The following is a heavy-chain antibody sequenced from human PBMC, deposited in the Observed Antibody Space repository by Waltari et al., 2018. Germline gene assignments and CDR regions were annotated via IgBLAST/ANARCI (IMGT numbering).Heavy chain of an antibody. CDR1: GVSMRSGEYY. CDR2: IYTSGRA. V-gene: IGHV4-61*09. J-gene: IGHJ3*02. Sequence: QVQLQESGPGLVKPLQTLSLTCTVSGVSMRSGEYYWSWIRQPAGKGLEWIGYIYTSGRATYNPSLKSRVSMSIDTFKNQFSQNLKSVTAADTAVYYCALVRVVNAFDIWGQGTMVTVSS. D-gene: IGHD3-3*01. CDR3: ALVRVVNAFDI.